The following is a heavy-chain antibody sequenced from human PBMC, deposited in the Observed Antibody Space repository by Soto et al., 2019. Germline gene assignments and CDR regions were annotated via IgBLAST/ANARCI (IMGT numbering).Heavy chain of an antibody. V-gene: IGHV1-69*13. CDR3: ARSQGSSTSLEIYYYYYYGMDV. CDR2: IIPISETT. CDR1: GGTFSSYA. Sequence: VKVSCKASGGTFSSYAISWVRQAPEQGLEWMGGIIPISETTNYAQKFQGRVTITADESKSTAYMELSSLRSEDTAVYYCARSQGSSTSLEIYYYYYYGMDVWGQGTTVTVSS. J-gene: IGHJ6*02. D-gene: IGHD2-2*01.